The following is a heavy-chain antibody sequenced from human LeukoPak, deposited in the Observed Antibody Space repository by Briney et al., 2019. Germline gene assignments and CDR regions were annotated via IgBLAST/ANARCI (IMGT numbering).Heavy chain of an antibody. V-gene: IGHV4-59*08. Sequence: SETLSLTCTVSGGSISSYYWSWIRQPPGKGLEWIGYIYYSGSTNYNPSLTSRVTISVDTSKNQFSLKLSSVTAADTAVYYCARSDCGGDCYTPLSWFDPWGQGTLVTVSS. CDR1: GGSISSYY. CDR3: ARSDCGGDCYTPLSWFDP. CDR2: IYYSGST. D-gene: IGHD2-21*02. J-gene: IGHJ5*02.